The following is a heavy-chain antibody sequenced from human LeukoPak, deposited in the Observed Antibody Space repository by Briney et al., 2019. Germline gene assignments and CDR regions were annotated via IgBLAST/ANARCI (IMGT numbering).Heavy chain of an antibody. CDR3: ARLFARSRLDY. Sequence: LETLSLTCAVYGGSFSGYYWSWIRQPPGKGLEWIGEINHSGSTNYNPSLKSRVTISVDTSKNQFSLKLSSVTAADTAVYYCARLFARSRLDYWGQGTLVTVSS. CDR1: GGSFSGYY. D-gene: IGHD3-10*02. J-gene: IGHJ4*02. V-gene: IGHV4-34*01. CDR2: INHSGST.